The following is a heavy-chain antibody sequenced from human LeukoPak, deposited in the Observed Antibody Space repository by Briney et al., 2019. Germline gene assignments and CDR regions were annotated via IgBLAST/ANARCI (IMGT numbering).Heavy chain of an antibody. CDR2: FDPEDGET. D-gene: IGHD5/OR15-5a*01. CDR3: ARGLSAVDAFDI. V-gene: IGHV1-24*01. CDR1: GYTLTELS. J-gene: IGHJ3*02. Sequence: EASVKVSCKVSGYTLTELSMHWVRQAPGKGLEWMGGFDPEDGETIYAQKFQGRVTMTEDTSTDTAYMELSSLRSEDTAVYYCARGLSAVDAFDIWGQGTMVTVSS.